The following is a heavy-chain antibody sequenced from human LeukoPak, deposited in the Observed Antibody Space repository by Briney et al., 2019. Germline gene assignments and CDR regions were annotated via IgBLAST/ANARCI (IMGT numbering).Heavy chain of an antibody. V-gene: IGHV1-8*03. D-gene: IGHD5-18*01. CDR2: MNPNSGNT. CDR3: ARSKRGYSYGYGFFDY. Sequence: ASVKVSCKASGYTFISYDINWVRQATGQGLEWMGWMNPNSGNTGYAQRFQGRVTITRNTSISTAYMELSRLRSDDTAVYYCARSKRGYSYGYGFFDYWGQGTLVTVSS. CDR1: GYTFISYD. J-gene: IGHJ4*02.